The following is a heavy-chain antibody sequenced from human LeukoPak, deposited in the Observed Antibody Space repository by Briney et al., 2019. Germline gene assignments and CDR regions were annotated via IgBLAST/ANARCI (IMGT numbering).Heavy chain of an antibody. CDR1: GGTFSSYA. CDR3: ARDSIRGVPYYYGMDV. J-gene: IGHJ6*02. D-gene: IGHD3-10*01. CDR2: IIPIIGTA. Sequence: SVKLSCKASGGTFSSYAILWVREAPGQGLEWMRGIIPIIGTANYTQKIQARVTITADESTSTAYLELSSLRSEDTAVYYCARDSIRGVPYYYGMDVWGQGTTVTVSS. V-gene: IGHV1-69*13.